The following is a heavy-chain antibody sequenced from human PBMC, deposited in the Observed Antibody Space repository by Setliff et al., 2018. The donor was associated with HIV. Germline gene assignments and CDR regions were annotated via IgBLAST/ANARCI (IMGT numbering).Heavy chain of an antibody. CDR1: GYNFATYY. Sequence: GESLKISCKTSGYNFATYYITWVRQMPGKGLEWIGRINPGDSDTGYSPSFQGQVTISADKSISTTYLQWNSLKASDTAIYFCAKHGFERKSPYNWFDSWGQGTLVTVS. D-gene: IGHD3-16*01. V-gene: IGHV5-51*01. CDR2: INPGDSDT. J-gene: IGHJ5*01. CDR3: AKHGFERKSPYNWFDS.